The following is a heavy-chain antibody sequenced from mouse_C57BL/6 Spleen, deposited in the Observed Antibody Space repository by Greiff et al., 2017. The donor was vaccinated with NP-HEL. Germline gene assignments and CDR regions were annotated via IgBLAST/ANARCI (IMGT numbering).Heavy chain of an antibody. D-gene: IGHD3-1*01. CDR3: AKEGTAQASSTWFAY. V-gene: IGHV1-39*01. J-gene: IGHJ3*01. Sequence: RVKPGASVKISCKASGYSFTDYNMNWVKQSNGKSLEWIGVINPNYGTTSYNQKFKGKATLTVDQSSSTAYMQLNSLTSEDSAVYYCAKEGTAQASSTWFAYWGQGTLVTVSA. CDR1: GYSFTDYN. CDR2: INPNYGTT.